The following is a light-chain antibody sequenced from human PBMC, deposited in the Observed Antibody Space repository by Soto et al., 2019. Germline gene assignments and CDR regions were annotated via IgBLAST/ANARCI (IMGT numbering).Light chain of an antibody. CDR2: EVT. Sequence: QSVLTQPASVSGSPGQSITISCTGTSSDVGSYNLVSWYQQHPGKAPKFIIYEVTKRPSGVSNRFSGSKSGNTASLAISGRQAEDEADYYCCSYAGSRTFVGFGGGTKLTVL. V-gene: IGLV2-23*02. CDR3: CSYAGSRTFVG. J-gene: IGLJ2*01. CDR1: SSDVGSYNL.